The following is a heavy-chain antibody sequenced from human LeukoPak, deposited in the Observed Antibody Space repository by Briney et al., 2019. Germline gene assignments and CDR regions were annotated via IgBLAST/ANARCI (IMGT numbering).Heavy chain of an antibody. D-gene: IGHD1-26*01. Sequence: SETLSLPCTVSGGSLSSYYWSWIRQPPGKGLEWIGYIYSRGLTRGRPSYNPSLKSRVSISVDTSKNQFSLKLGSVTAADTAVYYCARDQEYSGSYYRYFDYWGQGTLVTVSS. CDR1: GGSLSSYY. V-gene: IGHV4-59*01. CDR3: ARDQEYSGSYYRYFDY. J-gene: IGHJ4*02. CDR2: IYSRGLT.